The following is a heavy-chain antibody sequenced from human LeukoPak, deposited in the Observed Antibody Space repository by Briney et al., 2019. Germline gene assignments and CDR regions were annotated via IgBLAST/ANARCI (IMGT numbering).Heavy chain of an antibody. V-gene: IGHV1-69*13. J-gene: IGHJ6*02. CDR1: GGTFSSYA. CDR3: ARGDVVVVAAIRPYYYGMDV. Sequence: GASVKVSCKASGGTFSSYAISWVRQAPGQGLEWMGGIIPIFGTANYAQKFQGRVTITADESTSTAYMELSSLRSEDTAAYYCARGDVVVVAAIRPYYYGMDVWGQGTTVTVSS. CDR2: IIPIFGTA. D-gene: IGHD2-15*01.